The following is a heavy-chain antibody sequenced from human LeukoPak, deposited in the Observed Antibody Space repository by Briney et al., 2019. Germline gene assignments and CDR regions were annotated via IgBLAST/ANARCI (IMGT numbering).Heavy chain of an antibody. J-gene: IGHJ4*02. CDR2: ISYDGSNK. CDR3: ARGGYSSSWHEGFDY. Sequence: PGRSLRLSCAASGFTFSSYAMHWVRQAPGKGLEWVAVISYDGSNKYYADSVKGRFTISRDNSKNTLYLQMNSLRAEDTAVYYCARGGYSSSWHEGFDYWGQGTLVTVSS. D-gene: IGHD6-13*01. V-gene: IGHV3-30-3*01. CDR1: GFTFSSYA.